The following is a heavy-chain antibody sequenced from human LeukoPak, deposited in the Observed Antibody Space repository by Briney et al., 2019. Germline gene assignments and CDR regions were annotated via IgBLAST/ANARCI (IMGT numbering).Heavy chain of an antibody. CDR2: ISSSTNYI. CDR1: GFTFSSYS. Sequence: GGSLRLSCAASGFTFSSYSMNWVRQAPGKGLEWVSSISSSTNYIYYADSVKGRFTISRDNAKNSLYLQMNSLRAEDTAVYYCARVPSDYWGQGTLVTVSS. CDR3: ARVPSDY. V-gene: IGHV3-21*01. J-gene: IGHJ4*02.